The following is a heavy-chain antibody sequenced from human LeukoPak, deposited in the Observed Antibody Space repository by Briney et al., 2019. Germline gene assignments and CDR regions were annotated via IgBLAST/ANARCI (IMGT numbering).Heavy chain of an antibody. CDR3: ARVPYYYGMDV. J-gene: IGHJ6*02. CDR2: IDTSSTTM. CDR1: GLTFSKYS. Sequence: PGGSLRLSCAASGLTFSKYSMTWVRQAPGKGLEWVSFIDTSSTTMYYTDSVKGRFTISRDNAKNSLYLQMNSLKVEDTAIYYCARVPYYYGMDVWGQGTAITVSS. V-gene: IGHV3-48*04.